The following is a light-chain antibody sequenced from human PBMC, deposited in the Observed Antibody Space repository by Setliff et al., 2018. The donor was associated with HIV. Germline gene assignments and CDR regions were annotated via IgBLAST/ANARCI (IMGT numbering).Light chain of an antibody. J-gene: IGLJ3*02. CDR3: CSYAGSYNWV. Sequence: QSVLTQPASVSGSPGQSITISCTGTSSDVGGYNYVSWYQQHPGKAPKLMICDVSKRPSGVPDRFSASKSGNTASLTISGLQAEDEADYYCCSYAGSYNWVFGGGTK. V-gene: IGLV2-11*01. CDR1: SSDVGGYNY. CDR2: DVS.